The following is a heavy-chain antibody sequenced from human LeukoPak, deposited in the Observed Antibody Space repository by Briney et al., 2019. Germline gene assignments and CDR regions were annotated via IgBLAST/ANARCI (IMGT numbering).Heavy chain of an antibody. J-gene: IGHJ2*01. D-gene: IGHD3-10*01. V-gene: IGHV4-59*12. Sequence: SETLSLTCTASGGSISSYYWSWIRQPPGKGLEWIGYIYYSGSTNYNPSLKSRVTISVDTSKNQFSLKLSSVTAADTAVYYCARDIPIITLVRGVIMTNWYFDFWGRGTLVTVSS. CDR1: GGSISSYY. CDR2: IYYSGST. CDR3: ARDIPIITLVRGVIMTNWYFDF.